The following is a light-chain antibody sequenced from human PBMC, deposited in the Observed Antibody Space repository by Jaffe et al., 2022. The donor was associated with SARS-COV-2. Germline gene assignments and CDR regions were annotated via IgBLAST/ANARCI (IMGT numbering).Light chain of an antibody. V-gene: IGKV3-15*01. CDR1: QSVSSN. CDR3: QQYNNWPRT. CDR2: GAS. Sequence: EIAMTQSPATLSVSPGERATLSCRASQSVSSNLAWYQRKPGQAPRLLIHGASTRATGVPARFSGSGSGTEFTLTISSLQSEDFALYYCQQYNNWPRTFGQGTKLEI. J-gene: IGKJ2*01.